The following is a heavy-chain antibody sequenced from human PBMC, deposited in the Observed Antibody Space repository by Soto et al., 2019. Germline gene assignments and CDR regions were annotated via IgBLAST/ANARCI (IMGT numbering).Heavy chain of an antibody. D-gene: IGHD1-26*01. CDR1: GDSIGSGDYY. CDR2: MHYRSIP. J-gene: IGHJ4*02. Sequence: SETLFVTITLPGDSIGSGDYYWSLVRQSPGKGLEWIGYMHYRSIPYYNPSLKRLVSISVDTSKNQFSFNMASLTAAHPPVSFCAREVGILYPSFDSWGQGTLATDS. V-gene: IGHV4-30-4*01. CDR3: AREVGILYPSFDS.